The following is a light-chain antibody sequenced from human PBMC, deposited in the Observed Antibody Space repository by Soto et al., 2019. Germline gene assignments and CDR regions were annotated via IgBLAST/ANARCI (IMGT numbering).Light chain of an antibody. CDR1: QGISNY. CDR2: AVS. Sequence: DIQMTQSPSSLSASVGDRVTITCRASQGISNYLAWYQQKPGKVPKLLIYAVSTLQSGVPSRFSGSGSGTEFTLTISGLQPEDVATYYCQKYNSAPPWTFGQGTKVEIK. CDR3: QKYNSAPPWT. J-gene: IGKJ1*01. V-gene: IGKV1-27*01.